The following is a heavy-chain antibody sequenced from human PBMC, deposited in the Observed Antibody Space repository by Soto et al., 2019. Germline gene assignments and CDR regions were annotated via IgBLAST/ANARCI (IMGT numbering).Heavy chain of an antibody. D-gene: IGHD3-22*01. CDR1: GFSLSTSGMC. V-gene: IGHV2-70*01. J-gene: IGHJ4*02. CDR2: IDWDDDK. CDR3: ARIKPYYYDSSGYYYPIFDY. Sequence: GSGPTLVNPTHTLTLTCTFSGFSLSTSGMCVSWIRQPPGKALEWLALIDWDDDKYYSTSLKTRLTISKDTSKNQVVLTMTNMDPVDTATYYCARIKPYYYDSSGYYYPIFDYWGQGTLVTVSS.